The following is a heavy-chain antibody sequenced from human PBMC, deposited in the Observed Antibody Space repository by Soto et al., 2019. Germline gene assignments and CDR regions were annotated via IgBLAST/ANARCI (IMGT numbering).Heavy chain of an antibody. Sequence: QLLESGPGLVKPSETLSLTCTVSGGSISSSSYYWGWIRQPPGKGLEWIGSIYYSGSTYYNPSLKSRVTISVDTSKNQFSLKLSSVTAADTAVYYCARQSGSTDFDYWGQGTLVTVSS. CDR3: ARQSGSTDFDY. D-gene: IGHD1-26*01. CDR1: GGSISSSSYY. J-gene: IGHJ4*02. CDR2: IYYSGST. V-gene: IGHV4-39*01.